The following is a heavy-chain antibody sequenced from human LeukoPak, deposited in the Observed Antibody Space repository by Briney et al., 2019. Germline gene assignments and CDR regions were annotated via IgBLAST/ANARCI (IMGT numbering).Heavy chain of an antibody. D-gene: IGHD5-18*01. CDR3: GKDEVGHSFGDDVFDI. V-gene: IGHV3-30*02. CDR1: GFTFSSYG. J-gene: IGHJ3*02. Sequence: PGGSLRLSCTESGFTFSSYGMHWVRQAPGKGLEWVAFIRFDGSNKYYADSVKGRFTISRDNSKNTLYLQMNSLRAEDTAVYYCGKDEVGHSFGDDVFDIWGQGTMVTVSS. CDR2: IRFDGSNK.